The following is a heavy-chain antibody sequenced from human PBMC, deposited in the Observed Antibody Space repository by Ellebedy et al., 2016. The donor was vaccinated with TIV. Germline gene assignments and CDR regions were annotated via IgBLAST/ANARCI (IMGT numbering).Heavy chain of an antibody. V-gene: IGHV5-10-1*01. Sequence: GESLKISCKGSGYNFACYWISWVRQMLGKGLRWLGQINASDSDTTYSPSFQGHVSFSADTSISTAYLQWSGLQTSDTAIYYCATQLERRGGASSWGQGTLVTVSS. CDR1: GYNFACYW. CDR3: ATQLERRGGASS. D-gene: IGHD5-24*01. J-gene: IGHJ5*02. CDR2: INASDSDT.